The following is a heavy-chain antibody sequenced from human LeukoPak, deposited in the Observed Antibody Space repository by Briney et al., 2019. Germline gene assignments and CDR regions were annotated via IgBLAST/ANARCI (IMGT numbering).Heavy chain of an antibody. V-gene: IGHV1-18*01. CDR1: GYTFTSYG. D-gene: IGHD3-3*01. J-gene: IGHJ4*02. Sequence: ASVKVSCKAPGYTFTSYGISWVRQARGQGLEWMGWISAYNGNTNYAQKLQGRVTMTTDTSTSTAYMELRSLRSDDTAVYYCAREISGGGTYYDFWSGYRIFDYWGQGTLVTVSS. CDR2: ISAYNGNT. CDR3: AREISGGGTYYDFWSGYRIFDY.